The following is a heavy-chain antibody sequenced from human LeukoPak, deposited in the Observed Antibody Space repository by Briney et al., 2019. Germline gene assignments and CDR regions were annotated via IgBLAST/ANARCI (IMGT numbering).Heavy chain of an antibody. V-gene: IGHV3-74*01. Sequence: GGSLRLSCAASGFTFSSYWMHWVRQAPGYGLVWVSNINSDGSTTTYADCVRGRFTISRDNAKNTLYLQMSGLRVEDTAVYHCASDSPYYGMDVWVQGTTVTVSS. CDR2: INSDGSTT. CDR3: ASDSPYYGMDV. J-gene: IGHJ6*02. CDR1: GFTFSSYW.